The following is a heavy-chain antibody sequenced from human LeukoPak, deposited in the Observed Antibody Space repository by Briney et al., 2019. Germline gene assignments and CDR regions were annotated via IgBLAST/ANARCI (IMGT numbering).Heavy chain of an antibody. J-gene: IGHJ4*02. V-gene: IGHV4-30-2*01. CDR3: ASAPTSSSPDY. Sequence: SETLSLTCTVSGGSISSGGYYWSWIRQPPGKGLEWIGYIYHSGSTYYNPSLKSRVTISVDRSKNQFSLKLSSVTAADTAVYYCASAPTSSSPDYWGQGTLVTVSS. D-gene: IGHD6-6*01. CDR1: GGSISSGGYY. CDR2: IYHSGST.